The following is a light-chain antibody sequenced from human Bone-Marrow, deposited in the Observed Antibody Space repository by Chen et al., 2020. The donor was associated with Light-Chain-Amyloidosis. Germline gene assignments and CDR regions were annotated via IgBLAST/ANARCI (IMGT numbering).Light chain of an antibody. CDR3: SSYTITNTLV. J-gene: IGLJ1*01. V-gene: IGLV2-14*01. CDR2: EVT. Sequence: QSALTHPASVSGSPGQSITISCSGTSSDVGGDNHVSWYQQHPDNAPKLMIYEVTNRPSWVPDRFSGSKSDNTASLTISGLQTEDEADYFCSSYTITNTLVFGSGTRVTVL. CDR1: SSDVGGDNH.